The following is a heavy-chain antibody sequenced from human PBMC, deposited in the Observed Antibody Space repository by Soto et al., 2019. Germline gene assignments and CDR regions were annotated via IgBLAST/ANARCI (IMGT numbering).Heavy chain of an antibody. J-gene: IGHJ3*02. CDR3: ATGVSGWYRRSAFDI. Sequence: GASVKVSCKVSGYTLTELSMHWVRQAPGKGLEWMGGFDPEDGETIYAQKFQGRVTMTEDTSTDTAYMELSSLRSEDTAVYYCATGVSGWYRRSAFDIWGQGTMVTVS. V-gene: IGHV1-24*01. D-gene: IGHD6-19*01. CDR1: GYTLTELS. CDR2: FDPEDGET.